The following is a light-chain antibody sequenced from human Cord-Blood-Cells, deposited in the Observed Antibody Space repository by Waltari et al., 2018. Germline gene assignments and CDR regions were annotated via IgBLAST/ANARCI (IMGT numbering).Light chain of an antibody. V-gene: IGKV1-9*01. CDR1: QGISSY. CDR3: QQLNSYPLT. CDR2: AAS. J-gene: IGKJ4*01. Sequence: IQLTQSPSSLSASVGDRVTITCRASQGISSYLAWYQQKPGKDPKILIYAASTLQSGVPSRFSGSGSGTDFTLTISSLQPEEFATYYCQQLNSYPLTFGGGTKVEIK.